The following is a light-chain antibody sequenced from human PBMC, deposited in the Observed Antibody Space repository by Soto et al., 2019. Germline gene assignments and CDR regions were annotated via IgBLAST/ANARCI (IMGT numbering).Light chain of an antibody. CDR1: QSVSRN. CDR3: RLYNNWPPLT. Sequence: EIVMTQSPATLSVSPGERATLSCRASQSVSRNLAWYQQKPGQALRLLIYAASTSATGIPARFSGSGSGTALTLTISSLQSADFAIDYFRLYNNWPPLTFAGGTKVEIK. J-gene: IGKJ4*01. V-gene: IGKV3-15*01. CDR2: AAS.